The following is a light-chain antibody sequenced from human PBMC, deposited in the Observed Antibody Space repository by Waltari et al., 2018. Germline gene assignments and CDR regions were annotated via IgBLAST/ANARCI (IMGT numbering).Light chain of an antibody. CDR3: QQYNNWPPT. V-gene: IGKV3-15*01. Sequence: EVVMTQSPATLSVSPGERATLSCRASQSVNGDLAWYQQRPGQAPRLLIPDASTRATGIPVRFSGSGSGTEFTLTISSLQSEDSAIYCCQQYNNWPPTFGGGTKVEIK. J-gene: IGKJ4*01. CDR2: DAS. CDR1: QSVNGD.